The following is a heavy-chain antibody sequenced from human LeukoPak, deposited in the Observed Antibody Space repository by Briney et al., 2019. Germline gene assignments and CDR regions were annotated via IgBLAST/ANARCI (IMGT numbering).Heavy chain of an antibody. CDR1: GFTFSNYG. V-gene: IGHV3-30*18. CDR2: ISYDGSNK. CDR3: AKDPRRYSRTGGYFDY. J-gene: IGHJ4*02. D-gene: IGHD6-13*01. Sequence: QPGGSLRLSCAASGFTFSNYGMHWVRQAPGKGLEWVAFISYDGSNKYYADSVKGRFTISRDNSKNTLYLQMNSLRAEDTAVYYCAKDPRRYSRTGGYFDYWGQGTLVTVSS.